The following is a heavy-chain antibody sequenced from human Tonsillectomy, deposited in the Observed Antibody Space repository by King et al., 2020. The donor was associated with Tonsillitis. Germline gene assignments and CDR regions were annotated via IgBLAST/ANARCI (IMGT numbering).Heavy chain of an antibody. V-gene: IGHV3-30*04. Sequence: VQLVESGGGVVQPGRSLRLSCAASGFTFSNYAIHWVRQAPGKGLEWVAVISYDVSNKYYADSVKGRFTISRDNSKNTLYLQMNSLRAEDTAVYYCARDERDGYKYYYSGRDVWGEGTTVTVSS. CDR3: ARDERDGYKYYYSGRDV. D-gene: IGHD5-24*01. CDR1: GFTFSNYA. J-gene: IGHJ6*04. CDR2: ISYDVSNK.